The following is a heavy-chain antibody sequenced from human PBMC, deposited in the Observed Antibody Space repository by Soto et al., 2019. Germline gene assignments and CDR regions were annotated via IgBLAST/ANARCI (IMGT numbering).Heavy chain of an antibody. Sequence: QLQLQESGPGLVKPSETLSLTCTVSGCSISSSNYYWGWIRQPPGKGQEWIGLIYYSGRTYYNSSLKSRDTISVDTSKNQFSLKLSSVTAADTAVYYCARTYGGNYHWCFDLWGRGTLVTVSS. CDR1: GCSISSSNYY. D-gene: IGHD2-21*02. CDR2: IYYSGRT. CDR3: ARTYGGNYHWCFDL. J-gene: IGHJ2*01. V-gene: IGHV4-39*01.